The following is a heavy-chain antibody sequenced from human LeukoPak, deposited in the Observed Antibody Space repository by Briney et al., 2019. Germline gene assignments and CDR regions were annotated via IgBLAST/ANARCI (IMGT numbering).Heavy chain of an antibody. D-gene: IGHD4-17*01. J-gene: IGHJ4*02. CDR1: GFNFDDYA. V-gene: IGHV3-9*01. CDR3: AKAHDYGDYAGFDY. Sequence: GGSLRLSCAASGFNFDDYAMHWVRQAPGKGLEWVSGISWNSGNIAYADSVKGRFTISGDSAKTSLYPQINNLRAEDTALYYCAKAHDYGDYAGFDYWGQGTLVSVSS. CDR2: ISWNSGNI.